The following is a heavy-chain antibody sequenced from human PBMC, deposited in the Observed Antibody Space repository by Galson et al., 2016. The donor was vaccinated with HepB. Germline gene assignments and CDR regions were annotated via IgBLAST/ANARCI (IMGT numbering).Heavy chain of an antibody. J-gene: IGHJ4*02. CDR2: VDKDGRGT. D-gene: IGHD5-24*01. V-gene: IGHV3-74*01. CDR1: GFTFTNYY. CDR3: VRDGDAYNFDY. Sequence: SLRLSCAASGFTFTNYYMHWVRQVPGKGPVWVSRVDKDGRGTSYPDYVKGRFTISRDNAENTVHLQKNSLRVDDTAVYYCVRDGDAYNFDYCGQGILVTVSS.